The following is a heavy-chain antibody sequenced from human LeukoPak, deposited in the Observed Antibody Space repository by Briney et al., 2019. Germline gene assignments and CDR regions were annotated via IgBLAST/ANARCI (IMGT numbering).Heavy chain of an antibody. CDR1: GGSISSYY. Sequence: NPSETLSLTCTVSGGSISSYYWSWIRQPPGKGLERIGYIYYSGSTNYNPSLKSRVTISVDTSRNQFSLKLSSVTAADTAVYYCARVKVGEFDYWGQGTLVTVSS. CDR3: ARVKVGEFDY. CDR2: IYYSGST. J-gene: IGHJ4*02. V-gene: IGHV4-59*01. D-gene: IGHD4-17*01.